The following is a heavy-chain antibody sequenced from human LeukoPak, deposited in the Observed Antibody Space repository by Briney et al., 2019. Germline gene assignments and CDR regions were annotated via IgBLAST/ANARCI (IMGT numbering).Heavy chain of an antibody. CDR1: GFTFSDYW. Sequence: PGGSLRLSCAASGFTFSDYWLHWVRQAPGKGLVCVSRINTDGSTINYAGSVKGRFTISRDDAKNTLYLQMNDLRAEDTAVYYCARAGSFRFDYWGQGTLVTVSS. V-gene: IGHV3-74*01. CDR3: ARAGSFRFDY. D-gene: IGHD3-10*01. CDR2: INTDGSTI. J-gene: IGHJ4*02.